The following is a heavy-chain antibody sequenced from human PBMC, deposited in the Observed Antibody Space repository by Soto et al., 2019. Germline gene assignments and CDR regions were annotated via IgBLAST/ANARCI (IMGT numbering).Heavy chain of an antibody. CDR3: AKLPYQDIVATTNFDY. D-gene: IGHD5-12*01. CDR1: GFTFSSYG. V-gene: IGHV3-30*18. CDR2: ISYDGSNK. J-gene: IGHJ4*02. Sequence: GGSLRLSCAASGFTFSSYGMHWVRQAPGKGLEWVAVISYDGSNKYYADSVKGRFTISRDNSKNTLYLQMNSLRAEDTAVYYRAKLPYQDIVATTNFDYWGQGTLVTVSS.